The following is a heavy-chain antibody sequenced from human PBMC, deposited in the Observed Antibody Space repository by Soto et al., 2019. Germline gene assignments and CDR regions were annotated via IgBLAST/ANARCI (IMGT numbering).Heavy chain of an antibody. CDR1: GGSFSGYY. Sequence: SETLSLTCAVYGGSFSGYYWSWIRQPPGKGLEWIGEINHSGSTNYNPSLKSRVTISVDTSKNQFSLKLSSVTAADTAVYYCARRFYSRHYFDYWGQGTLVTVSS. D-gene: IGHD4-4*01. V-gene: IGHV4-34*01. CDR2: INHSGST. CDR3: ARRFYSRHYFDY. J-gene: IGHJ4*02.